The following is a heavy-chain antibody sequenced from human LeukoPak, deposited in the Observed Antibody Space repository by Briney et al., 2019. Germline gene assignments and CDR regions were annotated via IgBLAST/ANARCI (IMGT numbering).Heavy chain of an antibody. CDR2: INTNTGNP. J-gene: IGHJ4*02. CDR3: ARAQYSSGCYSFDY. V-gene: IGHV7-4-1*01. Sequence: ASVKVSCKASGYTFTSYAMNWVRQAPGQGLEWMGWINTNTGNPTYAQGFTGRFVFSLDTSVSTAYLQIGSLKAEDTAVYYCARAQYSSGCYSFDYWGQGTLVTVSS. D-gene: IGHD6-19*01. CDR1: GYTFTSYA.